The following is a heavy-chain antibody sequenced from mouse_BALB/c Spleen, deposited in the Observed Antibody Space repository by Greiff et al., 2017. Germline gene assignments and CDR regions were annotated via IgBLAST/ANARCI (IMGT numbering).Heavy chain of an antibody. V-gene: IGHV1-87*01. D-gene: IGHD1-2*01. CDR2: IYPGDGDT. J-gene: IGHJ1*01. CDR1: GYTFTSYW. CDR3: ARVHYYGHWYFDV. Sequence: VMLVESGAELARPGASVKLSCKASGYTFTSYWMQWVKQRPGQGLEWIGAIYPGDGDTRYTQKFKGKATLTADKSSSTAYMQLSSLASEDSAVYYCARVHYYGHWYFDVWGAGTTVTVSS.